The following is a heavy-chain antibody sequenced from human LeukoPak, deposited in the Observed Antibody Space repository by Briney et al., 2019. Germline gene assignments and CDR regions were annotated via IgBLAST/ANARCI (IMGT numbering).Heavy chain of an antibody. J-gene: IGHJ3*02. CDR2: ISPSGGST. CDR1: GYTFTSNY. V-gene: IGHV1-46*03. CDR3: SKDPRNILTGYYDGFDI. Sequence: ASVKVSCKASGYTFTSNYMHWVRHAPGQGPEWMGVISPSGGSTTYAQKFQGRVTLTRDMSTSTDYLELSSLRSEDTAVYYCSKDPRNILTGYYDGFDIWGQGTMVTVSS. D-gene: IGHD3-9*01.